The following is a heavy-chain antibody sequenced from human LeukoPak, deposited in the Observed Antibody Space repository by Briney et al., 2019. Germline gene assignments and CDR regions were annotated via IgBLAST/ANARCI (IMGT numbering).Heavy chain of an antibody. Sequence: PSETLSLTCTVSGDSISSNNWWNWVRQPPGKGLDWIGEISHAGSTKYNPSLKNRVTISKDDSKNQFSLKLNSVTAADTAIYYCARRGTSGLGDWGQGTLVTVSS. CDR3: ARRGTSGLGD. J-gene: IGHJ4*02. D-gene: IGHD2-2*01. V-gene: IGHV4-4*02. CDR1: GDSISSNNW. CDR2: ISHAGST.